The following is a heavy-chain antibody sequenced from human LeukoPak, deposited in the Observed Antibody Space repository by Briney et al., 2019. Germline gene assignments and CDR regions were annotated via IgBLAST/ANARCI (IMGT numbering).Heavy chain of an antibody. Sequence: PGGSLRLSCAASGFTFSSYNMNWVRQAPGKGPEWVSSITSSSSYIYYADSVKGRFTISRDNAKNSLYLQMDSLRVEDTAVYYCARLWGRSSSWYYFDYWGQGTLVTVSS. CDR3: ARLWGRSSSWYYFDY. J-gene: IGHJ4*02. V-gene: IGHV3-21*06. CDR1: GFTFSSYN. CDR2: ITSSSSYI. D-gene: IGHD6-13*01.